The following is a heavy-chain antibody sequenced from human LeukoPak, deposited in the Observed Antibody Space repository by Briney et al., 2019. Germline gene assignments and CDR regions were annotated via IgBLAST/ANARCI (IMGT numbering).Heavy chain of an antibody. J-gene: IGHJ4*02. D-gene: IGHD5-12*01. Sequence: GASVKVSCKASGYTFTGFYIHWVRQASGHGLEWMGWINPYSGGINYAQSFQGRVTLTRDTSISTAYMELSSLRSDDTAIYYCARDKALDIVGTTADYWGQGTLVTVSS. CDR3: ARDKALDIVGTTADY. CDR2: INPYSGGI. V-gene: IGHV1-2*02. CDR1: GYTFTGFY.